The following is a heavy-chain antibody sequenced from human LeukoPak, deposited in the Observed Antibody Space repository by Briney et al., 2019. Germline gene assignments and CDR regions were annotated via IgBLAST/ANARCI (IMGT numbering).Heavy chain of an antibody. J-gene: IGHJ6*02. Sequence: GGSLRLSCAASGFTFSSYEMNWVRQAPGKGLEGVSYISSSGSTIYYADHVKGRFTISRDNAKNSLYLQMNSLRAEDTAVYYCARESRTTNYYYGMDVWGQGTTVTVSS. CDR1: GFTFSSYE. V-gene: IGHV3-48*03. CDR2: ISSSGSTI. D-gene: IGHD1-1*01. CDR3: ARESRTTNYYYGMDV.